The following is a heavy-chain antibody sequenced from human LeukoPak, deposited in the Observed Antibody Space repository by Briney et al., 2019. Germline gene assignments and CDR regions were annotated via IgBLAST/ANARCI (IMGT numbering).Heavy chain of an antibody. CDR3: ARGVTYSSSWYYFDY. J-gene: IGHJ4*02. V-gene: IGHV4-39*07. CDR2: IYHSGST. CDR1: GASISSSSYY. D-gene: IGHD6-13*01. Sequence: SETLSLTCSVSGASISSSSYYWGWIRQHPGKGLEWIGYIYHSGSTYYNPSLKSRVTISVDRSKNQFSLKLSSVTAADTAVYYCARGVTYSSSWYYFDYWGQGTLVTVSS.